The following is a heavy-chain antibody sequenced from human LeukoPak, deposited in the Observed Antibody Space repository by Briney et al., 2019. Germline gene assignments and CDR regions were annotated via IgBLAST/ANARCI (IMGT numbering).Heavy chain of an antibody. CDR2: IYHAGST. J-gene: IGHJ6*02. CDR1: GGSIRSSSFY. D-gene: IGHD3-3*01. V-gene: IGHV4-39*07. CDR3: ATDTQIFSVIQNYHYYGMDV. Sequence: PSETLSLTCVVSGGSIRSSSFYWGWIRQPPGKGLEWIGSIYHAGSTNYNPSLKSRVTISVDTSKDQFSLELNSVTAADTAVYYCATDTQIFSVIQNYHYYGMDVWGQGTTVTVSS.